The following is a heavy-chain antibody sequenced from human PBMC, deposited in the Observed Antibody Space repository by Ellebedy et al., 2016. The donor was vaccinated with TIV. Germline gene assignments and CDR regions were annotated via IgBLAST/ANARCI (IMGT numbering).Heavy chain of an antibody. CDR3: AKGDEFWSGYSPTYYYSMDV. V-gene: IGHV3-23*01. J-gene: IGHJ6*02. CDR1: GFTFSSYA. CDR2: IRGSGGTT. D-gene: IGHD3-3*01. Sequence: GESLKISXAASGFTFSSYAFSLVHHARGKGLEWVSGIRGSGGTTYYADSVKGRFTISRDNSKNTLYLQMNSLRAEDTALYYCAKGDEFWSGYSPTYYYSMDVWGQGTTVTVSS.